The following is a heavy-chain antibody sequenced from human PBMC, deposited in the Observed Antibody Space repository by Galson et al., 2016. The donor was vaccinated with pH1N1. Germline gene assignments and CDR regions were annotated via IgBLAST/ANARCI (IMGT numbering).Heavy chain of an antibody. D-gene: IGHD4-17*01. CDR2: ISAYNGNT. V-gene: IGHV1-18*01. CDR1: GYTFTSYG. Sequence: SVKVSCKAPGYTFTSYGISWVRQAPGQGLEWMGWISAYNGNTNYAQKLQGRVTMTTDTSTSTAYMELRSLRSDDTAVYYCASAGYGDYVGYFDYWGQGTLVTVSS. J-gene: IGHJ4*02. CDR3: ASAGYGDYVGYFDY.